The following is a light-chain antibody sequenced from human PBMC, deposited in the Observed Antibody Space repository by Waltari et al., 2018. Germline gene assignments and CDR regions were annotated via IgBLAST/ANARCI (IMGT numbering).Light chain of an antibody. CDR2: AVT. CDR1: ISDVGAYNY. CDR3: SSYTTSGTLI. Sequence: QSALTQPASVSGSPGQSITIPCTGTISDVGAYNYVSWYQQHPGKPPQLIIYAVTKRPSGVSNRFSGSKSGTTASLTISGLQAEDEADFYCSSYTTSGTLIFGGGTKLTVL. J-gene: IGLJ2*01. V-gene: IGLV2-14*03.